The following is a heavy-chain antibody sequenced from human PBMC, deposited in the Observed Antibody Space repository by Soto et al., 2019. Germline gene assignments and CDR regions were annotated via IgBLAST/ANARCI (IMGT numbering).Heavy chain of an antibody. D-gene: IGHD6-6*01. V-gene: IGHV3-33*01. CDR3: ARDHMEYSSSQFDY. CDR2: IWYDGSNK. J-gene: IGHJ4*02. Sequence: QVQLVESGGGVVQPGRSLRLSCAASGCTFSSYGMHWVRQAQGKGVEWVAVIWYDGSNKYYADSVKGRFTISRDNSKNTLYLQMNSLRAEDTAVYYCARDHMEYSSSQFDYWGQGTLVTVSS. CDR1: GCTFSSYG.